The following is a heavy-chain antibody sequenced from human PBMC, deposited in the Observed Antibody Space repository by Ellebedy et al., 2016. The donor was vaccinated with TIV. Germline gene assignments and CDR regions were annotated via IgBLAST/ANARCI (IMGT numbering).Heavy chain of an antibody. CDR1: GFTFTSSA. D-gene: IGHD3-22*01. V-gene: IGHV1-58*01. Sequence: SVKVSXXASGFTFTSSAVQWVRQARGQRLEWIGWIVVGSGNTNYAQKFQERVTITRDMSTSTAYMELSSLRSEDTAVYYCAVDSSGYYYVVGGAFDIWGQGTMVTVSS. J-gene: IGHJ3*02. CDR2: IVVGSGNT. CDR3: AVDSSGYYYVVGGAFDI.